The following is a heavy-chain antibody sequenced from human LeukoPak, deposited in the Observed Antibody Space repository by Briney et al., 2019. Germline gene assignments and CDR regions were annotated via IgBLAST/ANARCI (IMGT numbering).Heavy chain of an antibody. J-gene: IGHJ4*02. CDR2: ISSSSSYT. CDR1: GFTFSDYY. V-gene: IGHV3-11*06. Sequence: GGSLRLSCAASGFTFSDYYMSWIRQAPGKGLEWVSCISSSSSYTNYADSVKGRFTISRDNAKNSLYLQMNSLRAEDTAVYYCAREAPFGAAFDYWGQGTLVTVSS. D-gene: IGHD6-13*01. CDR3: AREAPFGAAFDY.